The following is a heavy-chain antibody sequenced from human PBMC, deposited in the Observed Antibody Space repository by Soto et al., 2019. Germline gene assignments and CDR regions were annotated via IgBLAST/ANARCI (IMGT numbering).Heavy chain of an antibody. Sequence: EVQLVESGGGLVQPGGSLRLPCAASGFTFSGSWMHWVRQAPGKGLVWVSHINSDGSSTTYADSVKGRFTISRDNAKNTVHLQMNSLRAEDTAIYYCTRINNRETLDYWGQGALVTVSS. V-gene: IGHV3-74*01. CDR1: GFTFSGSW. CDR3: TRINNRETLDY. CDR2: INSDGSST. J-gene: IGHJ4*02.